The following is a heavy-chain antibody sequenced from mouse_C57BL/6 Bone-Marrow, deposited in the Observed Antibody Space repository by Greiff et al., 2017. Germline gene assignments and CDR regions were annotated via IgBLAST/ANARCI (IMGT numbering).Heavy chain of an antibody. D-gene: IGHD2-2*01. J-gene: IGHJ2*01. CDR3: ARIEVTTDY. CDR2: IHPNSGST. V-gene: IGHV1-64*01. Sequence: QVHVKQPGAELVKPGASVKLSCKASGYTFTSYWMHWVKQRPGQGLEWIGMIHPNSGSTNYNEKFKSKATLTVDKSSSTAYMQLSSLTSEDSAVYYCARIEVTTDYWGQGTTLTVSA. CDR1: GYTFTSYW.